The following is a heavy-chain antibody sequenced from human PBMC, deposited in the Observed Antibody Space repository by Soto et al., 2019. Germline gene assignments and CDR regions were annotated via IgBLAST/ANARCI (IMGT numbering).Heavy chain of an antibody. D-gene: IGHD6-25*01. J-gene: IGHJ4*02. CDR2: ISSGSSTI. Sequence: GGSLRLSCAAAGFRFNDYYMTWIRQAPGKWLEWVSYISSGSSTIYYARSVKGRFTISRDNAKNSLYLQMNSLRAEDTAVYYCATSSGALAASFPYYFDYWGQGXLVTVSS. CDR3: ATSSGALAASFPYYFDY. V-gene: IGHV3-11*01. CDR1: GFRFNDYY.